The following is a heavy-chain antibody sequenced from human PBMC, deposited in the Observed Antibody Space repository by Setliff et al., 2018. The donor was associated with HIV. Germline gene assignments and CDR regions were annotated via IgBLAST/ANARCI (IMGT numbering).Heavy chain of an antibody. D-gene: IGHD3-3*01. CDR3: ARSQPDTIFGVVIFDY. CDR2: VYYSGST. Sequence: SETLSLTCTVSGGSISSSGPGYYWGWVRQAPGGGLEWIGSVYYSGSTDYNPSLKSRGTISLDTSKNQLSLRLTSMTAADTAVYYCARSQPDTIFGVVIFDYWGQGKMVTVS. CDR1: GGSISSSGPGYY. V-gene: IGHV4-39*01. J-gene: IGHJ4*02.